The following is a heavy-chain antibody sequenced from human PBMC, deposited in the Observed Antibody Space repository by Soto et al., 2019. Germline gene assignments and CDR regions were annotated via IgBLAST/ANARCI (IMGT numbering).Heavy chain of an antibody. V-gene: IGHV1-69*01. CDR1: GGTFSSYA. J-gene: IGHJ4*02. Sequence: QVQLVQSGAEVKKPGSSVKVSSKASGGTFSSYAISWVRQAPGQGLEWMGGIIPIFGTANYAQKFQGRVTITADESTSTAYMELSSLRSEDTAVYYCARGCTNGVCREGYFDYWGQGTLVTVSS. D-gene: IGHD2-8*01. CDR2: IIPIFGTA. CDR3: ARGCTNGVCREGYFDY.